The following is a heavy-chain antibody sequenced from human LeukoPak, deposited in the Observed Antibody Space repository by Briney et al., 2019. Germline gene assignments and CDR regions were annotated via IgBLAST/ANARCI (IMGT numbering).Heavy chain of an antibody. D-gene: IGHD5-24*01. CDR2: INPSGGST. V-gene: IGHV1-46*01. CDR1: GYTFTSYY. Sequence: ASVKVSCKASGYTFTSYYMHWVRQAPGQGLEWMGIINPSGGSTSYAQKFQGRVTMTRDMSTSTVYMELSSLRSEDTAVYYCAITRTGRDGYNFHFDYWGQGTLVTVSS. CDR3: AITRTGRDGYNFHFDY. J-gene: IGHJ4*02.